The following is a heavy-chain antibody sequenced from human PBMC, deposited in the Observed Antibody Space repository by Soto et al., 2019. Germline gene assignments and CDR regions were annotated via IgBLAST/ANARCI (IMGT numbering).Heavy chain of an antibody. CDR2: ISGSGGST. D-gene: IGHD3-3*01. Sequence: PGGSLRLSCAASGFTFSSYAMSWVRQAPGKGLEWVSAISGSGGSTYYADSVKGRFTISRGNSKNTLYLQMNSLRAEDTAVYYCAKKKKAATPFWGMDVWGQGTTVTVSS. J-gene: IGHJ6*02. V-gene: IGHV3-23*01. CDR3: AKKKKAATPFWGMDV. CDR1: GFTFSSYA.